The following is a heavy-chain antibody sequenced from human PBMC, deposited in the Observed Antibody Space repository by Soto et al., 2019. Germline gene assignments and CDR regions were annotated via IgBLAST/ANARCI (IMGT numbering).Heavy chain of an antibody. CDR2: IKQDGSEK. V-gene: IGHV3-7*03. D-gene: IGHD3-22*01. CDR1: GFTFSSYW. Sequence: PGGSLRLSCAASGFTFSSYWMSWVRQAPGKGLEWVANIKQDGSEKYYVDSVKGRFTISRDNAKNSLYLQMNSLRAEDTAAYYCARDYYDSSGYSDYWGQGTLVTVSS. J-gene: IGHJ4*02. CDR3: ARDYYDSSGYSDY.